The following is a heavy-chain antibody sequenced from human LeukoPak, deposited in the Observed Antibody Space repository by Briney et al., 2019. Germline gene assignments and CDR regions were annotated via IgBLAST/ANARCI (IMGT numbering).Heavy chain of an antibody. CDR1: GYSFTSYW. CDR2: VYPGDSDT. J-gene: IGHJ4*02. CDR3: ARVPCYCSSTSCYFYYFDY. Sequence: GESLKISCKGSGYSFTSYWIGWVRQMPGKGLEWMGIVYPGDSDTRYSTSFQGRVTIPAEQSTSTAYLMWSSLKASDTAMYYCARVPCYCSSTSCYFYYFDYWGQGTLVTVSS. V-gene: IGHV5-51*01. D-gene: IGHD2-2*01.